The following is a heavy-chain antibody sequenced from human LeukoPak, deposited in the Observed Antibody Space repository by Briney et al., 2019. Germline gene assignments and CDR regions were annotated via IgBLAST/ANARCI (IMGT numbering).Heavy chain of an antibody. CDR3: ARSYGNYDYFDY. J-gene: IGHJ4*02. CDR1: GGSISSSSYY. Sequence: TASETLSLTCTVSGGSISSSSYYWGWIRQPPGKGLEWIGSIYYSGSTYYNPSLKSRVTISVDTSKNQFSLKLSSVTAADTAVYYCARSYGNYDYFDYWGREPWSPSPQ. CDR2: IYYSGST. V-gene: IGHV4-39*01. D-gene: IGHD1-7*01.